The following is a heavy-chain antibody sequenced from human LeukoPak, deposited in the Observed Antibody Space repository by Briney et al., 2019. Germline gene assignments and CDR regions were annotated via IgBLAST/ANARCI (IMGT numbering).Heavy chain of an antibody. J-gene: IGHJ4*02. D-gene: IGHD3-16*01. CDR1: GFTFNNYA. V-gene: IGHV3-23*01. CDR3: AKQPLNDYIWEN. Sequence: GGSLRLSCATSGFTFNNYAMTWVRQAPGKGLEWVSTISGSGAATYYADSAKGRFTISRENSKNTMYLQMTSLRAEDTAVYYCAKQPLNDYIWENWGQGTLVTVSS. CDR2: ISGSGAAT.